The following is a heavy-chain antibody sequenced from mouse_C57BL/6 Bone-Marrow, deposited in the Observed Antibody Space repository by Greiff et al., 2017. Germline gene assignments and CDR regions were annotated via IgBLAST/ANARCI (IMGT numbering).Heavy chain of an antibody. CDR3: ARSLLWSDY. J-gene: IGHJ2*01. Sequence: VQGVESGAELARPGASVKLSCKASGYTFTSYGISWVKQRTGQGLEWIGEIYPRSGNTYYNEKFKGKATLTADKSSSTAYMELRSLTSEDSAVYFCARSLLWSDYWGQGTTLTVSS. D-gene: IGHD2-1*01. V-gene: IGHV1-81*01. CDR1: GYTFTSYG. CDR2: IYPRSGNT.